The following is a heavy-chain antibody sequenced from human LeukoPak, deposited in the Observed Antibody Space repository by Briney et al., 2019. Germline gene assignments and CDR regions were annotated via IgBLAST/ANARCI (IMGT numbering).Heavy chain of an antibody. Sequence: PGGSLRLSCAASGFTFSSYAMSWVRQAPGKGLEWVGFIRSKAYGGTTEYAASVKGRFTISRDDSKSIAYLQMNSLKTEDTAVYYCTRVNSSGWYGYYYYYMDVWGKGTTVTISS. D-gene: IGHD6-19*01. V-gene: IGHV3-49*04. CDR1: GFTFSSYA. CDR3: TRVNSSGWYGYYYYYMDV. CDR2: IRSKAYGGTT. J-gene: IGHJ6*03.